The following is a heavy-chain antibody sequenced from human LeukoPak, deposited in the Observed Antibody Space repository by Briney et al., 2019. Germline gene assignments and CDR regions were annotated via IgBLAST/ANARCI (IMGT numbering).Heavy chain of an antibody. Sequence: GGSLRLSCAASGFSFRTYSMNWVRQPPGKGLEWVSSISSSSSYIYYADSLKGRFTISRDNAQNSLYLQMNSLRAEDTAVYCCARGHWAIDYWGQGTLVTVSS. CDR2: ISSSSSYI. J-gene: IGHJ4*02. D-gene: IGHD7-27*01. CDR1: GFSFRTYS. V-gene: IGHV3-21*01. CDR3: ARGHWAIDY.